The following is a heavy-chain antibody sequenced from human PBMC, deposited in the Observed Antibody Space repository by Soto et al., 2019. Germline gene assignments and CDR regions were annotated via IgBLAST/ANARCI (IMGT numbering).Heavy chain of an antibody. CDR1: GFTFSSYG. Sequence: GGSLRLSCAASGFTFSSYGMHWVRQAPGKGLEWVSAISGSGGSTYYADSVKGRFTISRDNSKNTLYLQMNSLRAEDTAVYYCASPSWIQLWYAFDYWGQGTLVTVSS. J-gene: IGHJ4*02. CDR3: ASPSWIQLWYAFDY. D-gene: IGHD5-18*01. V-gene: IGHV3-23*01. CDR2: ISGSGGST.